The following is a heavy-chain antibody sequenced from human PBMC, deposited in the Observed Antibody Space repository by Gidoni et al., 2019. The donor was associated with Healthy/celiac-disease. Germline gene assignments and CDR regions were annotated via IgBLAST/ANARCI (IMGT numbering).Heavy chain of an antibody. CDR3: AREKVLTGVWSGTKIIDY. Sequence: EVQLVESGGGLVKPGGSLRLSCAASGFTSSSYSMNWVRQAPGKGLEWVSSISSSSSYIYYADSVKGRFTISRDNAKNSLYLQMNSLRAEDTAVYYCAREKVLTGVWSGTKIIDYWGQGTLVTVSS. J-gene: IGHJ4*02. CDR1: GFTSSSYS. V-gene: IGHV3-21*01. D-gene: IGHD3-3*01. CDR2: ISSSSSYI.